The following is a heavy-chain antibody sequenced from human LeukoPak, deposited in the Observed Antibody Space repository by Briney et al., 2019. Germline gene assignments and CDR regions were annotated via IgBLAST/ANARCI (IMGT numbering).Heavy chain of an antibody. CDR2: ISAYNGNT. Sequence: ASVKVSCKASGYTFTSYGISWVRQAPGQGLEWMGWISAYNGNTNYAQKLQGRVTMTTDTSTGTAYMELRSLRSDDTAVYYCARHPLANRAFDYWGQGTLVTVSS. J-gene: IGHJ4*02. CDR1: GYTFTSYG. V-gene: IGHV1-18*01. CDR3: ARHPLANRAFDY.